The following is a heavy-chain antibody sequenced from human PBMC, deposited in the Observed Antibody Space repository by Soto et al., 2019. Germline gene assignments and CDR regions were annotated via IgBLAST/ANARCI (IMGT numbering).Heavy chain of an antibody. V-gene: IGHV1-69*12. CDR1: GGTFSSYA. CDR3: ARDPLGYCISTRCLTNWFDP. D-gene: IGHD2-2*01. J-gene: IGHJ5*02. CDR2: IIPIFGTA. Sequence: QVQLVQSGAEVKKPGSSVKVSCKASGGTFSSYAISWVRQAPGQGLEWMGGIIPIFGTANYAQKFQGRVTITADESTSTAYMELSSLRSEDTAVYYCARDPLGYCISTRCLTNWFDPWGQGTLVTVSS.